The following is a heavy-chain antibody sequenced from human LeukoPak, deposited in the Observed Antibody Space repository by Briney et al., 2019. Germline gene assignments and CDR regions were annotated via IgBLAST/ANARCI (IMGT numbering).Heavy chain of an antibody. Sequence: GASVKVSCKASGYTFTSYGISWVRQAPRQGLEWMGWISAYNGNTNYAQKLQGRVTMTTDASTSTAYMELRSLRSDDTAVYYCARGGGEATGGYYDSSGYFSWGQGTLVTVSS. CDR3: ARGGGEATGGYYDSSGYFS. V-gene: IGHV1-18*01. D-gene: IGHD3-22*01. CDR2: ISAYNGNT. J-gene: IGHJ5*02. CDR1: GYTFTSYG.